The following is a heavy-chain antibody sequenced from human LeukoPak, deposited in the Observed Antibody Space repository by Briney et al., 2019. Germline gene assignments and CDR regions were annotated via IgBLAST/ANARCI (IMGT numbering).Heavy chain of an antibody. CDR1: GGSFSGYY. Sequence: SETLSLTCAVYGGSFSGYYWSWIRQPPGKGLEWIGEINHSGSTNYNPSLKSRVTMSVDTSKNQFSLKLSSVTAADTAVYYCARDPEGSGENWFDPWGQGTLVTVSS. J-gene: IGHJ5*02. CDR3: ARDPEGSGENWFDP. D-gene: IGHD3-10*01. CDR2: INHSGST. V-gene: IGHV4-34*01.